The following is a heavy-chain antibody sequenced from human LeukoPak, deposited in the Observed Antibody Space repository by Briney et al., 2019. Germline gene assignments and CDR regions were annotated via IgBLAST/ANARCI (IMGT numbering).Heavy chain of an antibody. CDR2: IKQDGSEK. D-gene: IGHD3-10*01. CDR1: GFTFSSYW. CDR3: AKGSKAYYGSGSFYLSRDHFISR. V-gene: IGHV3-7*01. Sequence: PGGSLRLSCAASGFTFSSYWMSWVRQAPGKGLEWVANIKQDGSEKYYVDSVKGRFTISRDNAKNSLYLQMNSLRAEDTAVYYCAKGSKAYYGSGSFYLSRDHFISRWGQGTLVTVSS. J-gene: IGHJ4*02.